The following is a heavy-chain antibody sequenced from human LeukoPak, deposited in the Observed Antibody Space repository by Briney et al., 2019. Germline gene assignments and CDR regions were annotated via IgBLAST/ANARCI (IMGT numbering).Heavy chain of an antibody. V-gene: IGHV1-18*01. CDR2: ISAYNGNT. D-gene: IGHD6-19*01. CDR1: GYTFTSYG. J-gene: IGHJ3*02. Sequence: ASVKVSCKASGYTFTSYGISWVRQAPGQGLEWMGWISAYNGNTNYAQKLQGRFTMSTDTSTGTAYMELRSLRSDDTAVYYCARRVAVARRDAFDIWGQGTMVTVSS. CDR3: ARRVAVARRDAFDI.